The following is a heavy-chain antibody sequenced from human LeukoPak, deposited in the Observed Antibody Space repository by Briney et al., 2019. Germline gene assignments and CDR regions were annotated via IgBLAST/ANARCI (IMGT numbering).Heavy chain of an antibody. CDR2: IYSGGST. Sequence: GGSLRLSCAASGFTVSSNYMSWVRQAPVKGLEWVSVIYSGGSTYYADSVKGRFTISRDNSKNTLYLQMNSLRAEDTAVYYCARDSKYYYDSSGYYYYYGMDVWGQGTTVTVSS. J-gene: IGHJ6*02. D-gene: IGHD3-22*01. CDR3: ARDSKYYYDSSGYYYYYGMDV. V-gene: IGHV3-66*01. CDR1: GFTVSSNY.